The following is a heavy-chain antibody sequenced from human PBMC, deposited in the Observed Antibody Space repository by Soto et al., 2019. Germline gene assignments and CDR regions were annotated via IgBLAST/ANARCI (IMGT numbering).Heavy chain of an antibody. CDR1: GGSVSTGSYY. CDR3: AREYRP. Sequence: QVHLQESGPGLVKPSETLSLTCTVSGGSVSTGSYYWTWIRQPPGKGLEWIGHIYYSGSTNYNPSLKSRVTISLDTSRNQSSLKLSSVTAADTAVYYCAREYRPWGQGTLVTVSS. V-gene: IGHV4-61*01. D-gene: IGHD2-2*02. CDR2: IYYSGST. J-gene: IGHJ5*02.